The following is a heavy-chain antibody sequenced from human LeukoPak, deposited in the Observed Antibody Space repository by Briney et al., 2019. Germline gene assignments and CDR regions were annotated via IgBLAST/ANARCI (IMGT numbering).Heavy chain of an antibody. CDR2: INSDGSST. V-gene: IGHV3-74*01. CDR1: GFTFSSYW. J-gene: IGHJ6*03. CDR3: AKSTIFGVVTKTNYYMDV. Sequence: GGSLRLSCAASGFTFSSYWMHWVRQAPGKGLVWVSRINSDGSSTSYADSVKGRFTISRDNSKNTLYLQMNSLRAEDTAVYYCAKSTIFGVVTKTNYYMDVWGKGTTVTVSS. D-gene: IGHD3-3*01.